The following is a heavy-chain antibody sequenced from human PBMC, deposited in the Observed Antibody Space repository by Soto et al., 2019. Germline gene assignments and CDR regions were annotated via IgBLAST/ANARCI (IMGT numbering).Heavy chain of an antibody. CDR2: ISHDGSNQ. CDR1: GFTFRSYA. CDR3: AKATSAYTYGYFDY. V-gene: IGHV3-30-3*01. Sequence: GGSLRLSCEASGFTFRSYAMQWVRQAPGKGLEWVAVISHDGSNQYYADSLKGRFTISRDNSETTLYLQINSLRTEDTAVYYCAKATSAYTYGYFDYWGQGTLVTVSS. D-gene: IGHD5-18*01. J-gene: IGHJ4*02.